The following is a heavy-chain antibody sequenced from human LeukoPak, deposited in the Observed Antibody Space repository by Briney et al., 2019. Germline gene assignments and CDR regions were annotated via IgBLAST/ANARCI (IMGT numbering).Heavy chain of an antibody. Sequence: GGSLRLSCAASGFTFSSYAIHWVRQAPGKGLEWVAIISYDGSNKYYADSVKGRFTISRDNSKNTLYLQMNSLRAEDTAVYYCARDSLIAAAGTAYYYYYGMDVWGQGTTVTVSS. CDR2: ISYDGSNK. CDR1: GFTFSSYA. D-gene: IGHD6-13*01. J-gene: IGHJ6*02. CDR3: ARDSLIAAAGTAYYYYYGMDV. V-gene: IGHV3-30-3*01.